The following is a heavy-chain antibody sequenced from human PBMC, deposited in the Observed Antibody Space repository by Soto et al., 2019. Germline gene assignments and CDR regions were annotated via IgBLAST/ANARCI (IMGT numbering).Heavy chain of an antibody. Sequence: ASVKVSCKASGYTFTIYAMHWVRQAPGQRLEWMGWINAGNGNAKYSQKFQGRVTITRDTSASTAYMELSSLRSEDTAVYYCASAQGGYSGSYRLDYWGQGTLVTVSS. CDR3: ASAQGGYSGSYRLDY. J-gene: IGHJ4*02. V-gene: IGHV1-3*01. CDR1: GYTFTIYA. D-gene: IGHD1-26*01. CDR2: INAGNGNA.